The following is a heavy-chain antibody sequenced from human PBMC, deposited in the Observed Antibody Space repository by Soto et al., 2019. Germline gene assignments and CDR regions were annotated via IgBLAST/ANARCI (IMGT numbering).Heavy chain of an antibody. CDR3: AKGFSSCLYVDS. D-gene: IGHD6-19*01. CDR2: ILSSGGT. V-gene: IGHV4-61*01. J-gene: IGHJ5*01. Sequence: QVQLQESGPGLVKPSGTLSLTCSVSGDSVSSDSYYWTWIRQPPGKTLEWVGFILSSGGTSTNPSLRSRLSMSVDTSKNQFSMRLTCVSAADTGVYFCAKGFSSCLYVDSWGRGAQVTVSS. CDR1: GDSVSSDSYY.